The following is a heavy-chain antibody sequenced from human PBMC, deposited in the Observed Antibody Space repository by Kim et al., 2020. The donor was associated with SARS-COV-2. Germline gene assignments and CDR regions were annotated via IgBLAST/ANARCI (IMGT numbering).Heavy chain of an antibody. J-gene: IGHJ4*02. V-gene: IGHV1-69*13. CDR3: QFEMGYSSFRDSPNRLRNDY. CDR2: IIPIFGTA. D-gene: IGHD6-6*01. Sequence: SVKVSCKASGGTFSSYAISWVRQAPGQGLEWMGGIIPIFGTANYAQKFQGRVTITADESTSTAYMELSSLRSEDTAVYYCQFEMGYSSFRDSPNRLRNDYWGQGTLVTVSS. CDR1: GGTFSSYA.